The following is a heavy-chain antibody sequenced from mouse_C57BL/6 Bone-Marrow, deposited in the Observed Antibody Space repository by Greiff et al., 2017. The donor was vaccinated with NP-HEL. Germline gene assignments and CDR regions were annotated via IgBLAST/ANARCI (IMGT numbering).Heavy chain of an antibody. CDR2: IYPGDGDT. V-gene: IGHV1-82*01. J-gene: IGHJ3*01. CDR1: GYAFSSSW. D-gene: IGHD2-4*01. Sequence: VKLQESGPELVKPGASVKISCKASGYAFSSSWMNWVKQRPGKGLEWIGRIYPGDGDTNYNGKFKGKATLTADKSSSTAYMQLSSLTSEDSAVYFCLGLRRAYWGQGTLVTVSA. CDR3: LGLRRAY.